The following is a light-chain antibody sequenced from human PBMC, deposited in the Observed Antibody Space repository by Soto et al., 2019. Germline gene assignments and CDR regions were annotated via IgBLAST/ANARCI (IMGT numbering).Light chain of an antibody. CDR2: GAS. CDR1: QSVSSCY. Sequence: EIVLTQSPGTLSLSPGERATLSCRASQSVSSCYLAWYQQKPGQAPRLLIYGASSRATGIPDRFSGSGSGTDFTLTISRLESEDFTVYYCQQSGTFGQGTKVEIK. CDR3: QQSGT. V-gene: IGKV3-20*01. J-gene: IGKJ1*01.